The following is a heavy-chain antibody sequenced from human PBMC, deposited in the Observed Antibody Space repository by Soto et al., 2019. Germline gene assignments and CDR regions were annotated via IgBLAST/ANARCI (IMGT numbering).Heavy chain of an antibody. CDR3: ARGSVSTYYYGSGSPDFDY. J-gene: IGHJ4*02. V-gene: IGHV4-39*07. CDR1: GGSISSTSYA. Sequence: SETLSLTCNASGGSISSTSYAWGWIRQSPGKGLEWIGTIDYSGTIYYNPSLKSRITISVDTSKNQFSLKLSSVTAADTAVYYCARGSVSTYYYGSGSPDFDYWGQGTLVTVSS. CDR2: IDYSGTI. D-gene: IGHD3-10*01.